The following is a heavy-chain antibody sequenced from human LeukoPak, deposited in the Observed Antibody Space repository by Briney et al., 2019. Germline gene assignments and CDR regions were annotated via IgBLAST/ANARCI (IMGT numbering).Heavy chain of an antibody. D-gene: IGHD3-3*01. CDR1: GGSITNNNYL. V-gene: IGHV4-39*01. J-gene: IGHJ4*02. Sequence: NSSETLSLTCTVSGGSITNNNYLWGLIRQPPGKGLEWIGSIYYRGSTYYNPSLKSRVTMSVDTSKNQFSLRLSSVTAADTAVYYCARLPGRIFGVVIISDCWGQGTLVTVSS. CDR2: IYYRGST. CDR3: ARLPGRIFGVVIISDC.